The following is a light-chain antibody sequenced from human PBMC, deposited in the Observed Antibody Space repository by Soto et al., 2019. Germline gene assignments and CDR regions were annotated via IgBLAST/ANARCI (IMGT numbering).Light chain of an antibody. CDR3: QSSDSSLSGWV. CDR1: RSNIGAGYD. V-gene: IGLV1-40*01. Sequence: QSVLTQPPSVSGAPGQRVTISCTGSRSNIGAGYDVHWYQQLPGTAPKLLIYGNSNRPSGVPDRFSGSKSGTSASLAITGLQAEDEADYYCQSSDSSLSGWVFGGGTQLTVL. CDR2: GNS. J-gene: IGLJ3*02.